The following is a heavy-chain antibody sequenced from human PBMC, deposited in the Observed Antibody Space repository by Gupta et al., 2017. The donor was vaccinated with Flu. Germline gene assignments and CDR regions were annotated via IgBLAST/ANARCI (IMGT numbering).Heavy chain of an antibody. CDR3: ANLRSDIAVAGTGSFDY. J-gene: IGHJ4*02. CDR1: GLTFSRYA. D-gene: IGHD6-19*01. V-gene: IGHV3-23*01. CDR2: ISGSGGST. Sequence: EVQLLESGGGLVQPGGSLRLSCAASGLTFSRYAMSWVRQAPGKGLEWVSAISGSGGSTYYADSVKGRFTISRDNSKNTLYLQMNSLRAEDTAVYYCANLRSDIAVAGTGSFDYWGQGTLVTVSS.